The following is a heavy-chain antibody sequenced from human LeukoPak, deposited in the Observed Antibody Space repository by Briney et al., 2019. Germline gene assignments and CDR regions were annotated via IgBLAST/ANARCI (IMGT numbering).Heavy chain of an antibody. J-gene: IGHJ5*02. D-gene: IGHD3-10*01. CDR2: IYYSGST. Sequence: PSETLSLTCTVSGGSISSYYWSWIRQPPGKGLEWIGYIYYSGSTNYNPSLKSRVTMSVDTSKNQFSLKLSSVTAADTAVYYCARDSGTTGEVKFDPWGQGTLVTVPS. CDR1: GGSISSYY. CDR3: ARDSGTTGEVKFDP. V-gene: IGHV4-59*12.